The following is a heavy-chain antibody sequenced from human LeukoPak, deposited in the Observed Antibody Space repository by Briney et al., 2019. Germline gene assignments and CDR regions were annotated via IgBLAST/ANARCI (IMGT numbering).Heavy chain of an antibody. Sequence: GGSLRLSCAASGFTFRSYAMHGVRQAPGKGLEGVAVISYDGSNKYYADSVKGRFTISRDNSKNTLYLQMNSLRAEDTAVYYCARGPGGRYFDWLLTNFDYWGQGTLVTVSS. V-gene: IGHV3-30*04. J-gene: IGHJ4*02. D-gene: IGHD3-9*01. CDR2: ISYDGSNK. CDR3: ARGPGGRYFDWLLTNFDY. CDR1: GFTFRSYA.